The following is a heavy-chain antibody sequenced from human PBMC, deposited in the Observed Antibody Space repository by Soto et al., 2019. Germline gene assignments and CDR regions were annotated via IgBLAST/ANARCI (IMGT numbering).Heavy chain of an antibody. CDR1: GFTFSSYG. CDR3: AKDLSRVVVPPATPHGY. CDR2: ISYDGSNK. V-gene: IGHV3-30*18. J-gene: IGHJ4*02. Sequence: PGGSLRLSCAASGFTFSSYGMHWVRQAPGKGLEWVAVISYDGSNKYYADSVKGRFTISRDNSKNTLYLQMNSLRAEDTAVYYCAKDLSRVVVPPATPHGYWGQGSLVPVSS. D-gene: IGHD2-2*01.